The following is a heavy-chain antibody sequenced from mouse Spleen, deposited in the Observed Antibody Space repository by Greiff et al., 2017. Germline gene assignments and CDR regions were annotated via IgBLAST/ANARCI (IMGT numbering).Heavy chain of an antibody. V-gene: IGHV1-69*01. Sequence: QVQLQQSGAELVMPGASVKLSCKASGYTFTSYWMHWVKQRPGQGLEWIGEIDPSDSYTNYNQKFKGKATLTVDKSSSTAYMQLSSLTSEDSAVYYCARGGSYWYFDVWGAGTTGTVSS. CDR3: ARGGSYWYFDV. D-gene: IGHD1-1*01. CDR2: IDPSDSYT. CDR1: GYTFTSYW. J-gene: IGHJ1*01.